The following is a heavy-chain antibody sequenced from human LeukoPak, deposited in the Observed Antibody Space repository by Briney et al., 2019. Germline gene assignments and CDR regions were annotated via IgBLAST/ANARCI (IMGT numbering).Heavy chain of an antibody. CDR3: ARRYFYDSSAYYYGRDYFDY. CDR2: TSYDGSNK. V-gene: IGHV3-30*03. CDR1: GFTFNSYG. D-gene: IGHD3-22*01. Sequence: GTSLRLSCAASGFTFNSYGMHWVRQAPGKGLEWVAVTSYDGSNKYYADSVKGRFTISRDNSKNTLYLQMNSLRAEDTAVYYCARRYFYDSSAYYYGRDYFDYWGQGTLVTVSS. J-gene: IGHJ4*02.